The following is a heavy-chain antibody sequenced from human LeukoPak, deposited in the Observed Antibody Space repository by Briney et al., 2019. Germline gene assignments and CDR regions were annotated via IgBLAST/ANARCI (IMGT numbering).Heavy chain of an antibody. Sequence: GGSLRLSCAAPGFTFNSYSMYWVRQAPGKGLEWLSYITSSSNTIYYADSVKGRFTISRDNAQNSLYLQMNSLRAEDTAVYYCARVSITGYYYYMDVWGKGTTVTVSS. CDR3: ARVSITGYYYYMDV. D-gene: IGHD5-24*01. J-gene: IGHJ6*03. CDR1: GFTFNSYS. V-gene: IGHV3-48*01. CDR2: ITSSSNTI.